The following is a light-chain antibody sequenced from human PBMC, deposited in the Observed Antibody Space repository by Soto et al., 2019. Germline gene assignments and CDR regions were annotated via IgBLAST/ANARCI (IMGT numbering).Light chain of an antibody. V-gene: IGKV3-15*01. CDR1: QSVSSN. CDR2: DAS. J-gene: IGKJ2*01. Sequence: EIVMTQSPATLSVSPGERATLSCRASQSVSSNLAWYQQQPGQAPRLLIYDASTRATGIPARFSGSGSGTEITLTISSLQSEDFAVYYCQQYNNWSPYTFGQGTKLEIK. CDR3: QQYNNWSPYT.